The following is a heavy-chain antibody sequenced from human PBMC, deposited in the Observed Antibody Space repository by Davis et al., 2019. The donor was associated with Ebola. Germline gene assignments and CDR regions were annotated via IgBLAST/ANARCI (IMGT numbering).Heavy chain of an antibody. CDR1: GGSFSGYY. Sequence: GSLRLSCAVYGGSFSGYYWSWIRQPPGKGLKWIGEINHSGSTNYNPSLKSRVTISVDTSKNQFSLKLSSVTAADTAVYYCARGRLLWFGELFPWGQGTLVTVSS. CDR2: INHSGST. CDR3: ARGRLLWFGELFP. J-gene: IGHJ5*02. D-gene: IGHD3-10*01. V-gene: IGHV4-34*01.